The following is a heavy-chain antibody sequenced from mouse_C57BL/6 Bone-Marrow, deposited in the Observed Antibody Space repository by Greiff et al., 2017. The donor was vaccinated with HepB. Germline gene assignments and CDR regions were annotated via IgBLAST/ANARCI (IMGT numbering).Heavy chain of an antibody. CDR3: YTYDGYPL. Sequence: EVQLQQSGAELVRPGASVKLSCTASGFNIKDDYMHWVKQRPEKGLEWIGWIDPENGDTASDSKFQGKATITANTSSNTAYLQLSSLTSEDTSVYYCYTYDGYPLWGQGTTLTVSS. CDR1: GFNIKDDY. V-gene: IGHV14-4*01. J-gene: IGHJ2*01. CDR2: IDPENGDT. D-gene: IGHD2-3*01.